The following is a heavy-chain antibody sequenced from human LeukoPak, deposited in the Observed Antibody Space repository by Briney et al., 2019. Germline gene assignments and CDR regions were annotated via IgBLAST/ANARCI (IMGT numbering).Heavy chain of an antibody. CDR1: GGSISSYY. CDR2: IYHSGST. J-gene: IGHJ4*02. V-gene: IGHV4-59*01. D-gene: IGHD5-12*01. Sequence: SETLSLTCTVSGGSISSYYWSWIRQPPGKGLEWIGYIYHSGSTNYNPSLKSRVTISVDTSKNQFSLKLSSVTAADTAVYYCARADIVATIFDYWGQGTLVTVSS. CDR3: ARADIVATIFDY.